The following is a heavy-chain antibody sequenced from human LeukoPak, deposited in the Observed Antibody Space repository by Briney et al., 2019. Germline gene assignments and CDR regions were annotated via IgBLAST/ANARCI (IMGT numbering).Heavy chain of an antibody. CDR2: IFSNGRTI. V-gene: IGHV3-11*04. J-gene: IGHJ4*02. CDR3: ARDSSGYGYEEWR. D-gene: IGHD5-18*01. CDR1: GFTFSDYY. Sequence: PGGSLRLSCAASGFTFSDYYMSWIRQAPGKGLEWVSYIFSNGRTIYYADSVKGRFTMSRDNAKNSLYLQMNSLRVEDTAIYYCARDSSGYGYEEWRWGQGILVTVSS.